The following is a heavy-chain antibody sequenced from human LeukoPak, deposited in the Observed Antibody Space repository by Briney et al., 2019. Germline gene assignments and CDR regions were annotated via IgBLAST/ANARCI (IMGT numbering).Heavy chain of an antibody. CDR3: ARLREIPVFGVVTKSTSYFDY. V-gene: IGHV3-7*01. Sequence: GGSLRLSCAASGFTFTNYWMSWVRQAPGKGLELVANIKQDRSEKYYVDSVKGRFTISRDNAKNSLYLQMNGLRAEDTAMYYCARLREIPVFGVVTKSTSYFDYWGQGTLVTVSS. CDR2: IKQDRSEK. D-gene: IGHD3-3*01. CDR1: GFTFTNYW. J-gene: IGHJ4*02.